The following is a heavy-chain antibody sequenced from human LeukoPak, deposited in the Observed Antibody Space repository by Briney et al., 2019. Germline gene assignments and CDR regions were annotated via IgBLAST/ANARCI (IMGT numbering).Heavy chain of an antibody. Sequence: ASVKVSCKASGYTFTGYYMHWVRQAPGQGLEWMGWISAYNGNTNYAQKLQGRVTMTTDTSTSTAYMELRSLRSDDTAVYYCARAGRELPFDYWGQGTLVTVSS. CDR1: GYTFTGYY. J-gene: IGHJ4*02. CDR3: ARAGRELPFDY. CDR2: ISAYNGNT. V-gene: IGHV1-18*04. D-gene: IGHD1-26*01.